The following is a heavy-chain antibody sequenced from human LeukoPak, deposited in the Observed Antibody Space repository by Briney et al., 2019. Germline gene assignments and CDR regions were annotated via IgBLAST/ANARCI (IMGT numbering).Heavy chain of an antibody. Sequence: SDTLSLTCTVSGGSFRSSSYYWGWIRRPPGKGLEWIGSVHYSGSPHDHPSLKSRLTQSVDPSKDQFSMEPTELTAADTAVYYCARRSTVAGRGRFDPWGQGTLVTVSS. J-gene: IGHJ5*02. CDR3: ARRSTVAGRGRFDP. CDR2: VHYSGSP. CDR1: GGSFRSSSYY. V-gene: IGHV4-39*01. D-gene: IGHD6-19*01.